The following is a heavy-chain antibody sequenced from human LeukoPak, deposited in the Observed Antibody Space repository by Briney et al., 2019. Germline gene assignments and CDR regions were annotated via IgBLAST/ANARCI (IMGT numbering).Heavy chain of an antibody. Sequence: GGSLRFSCAASGFTFSQYYMNWIRQAPGKGLEWISYISNTATTTYYADSVKGRFTISRDNAKNSLYLQMNSLRAEDTAVYYCAVARAVPSYYFMDVWGKGTTVTVSS. V-gene: IGHV3-11*01. D-gene: IGHD2-2*01. CDR3: AVARAVPSYYFMDV. CDR1: GFTFSQYY. J-gene: IGHJ6*03. CDR2: ISNTATTT.